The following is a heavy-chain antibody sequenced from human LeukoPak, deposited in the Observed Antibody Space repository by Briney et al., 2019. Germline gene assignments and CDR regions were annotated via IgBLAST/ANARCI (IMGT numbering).Heavy chain of an antibody. V-gene: IGHV1-18*01. Sequence: GASVKVSCKASTYTFTSYGISWVRQAPGQGLEWLGWISPYNGNTNYAQKLQGRVTMTTDTSTSTAYMELRSLRSDDTAVYYCARGRTGYSYGYELFGYWGQGTLVTVSS. CDR1: TYTFTSYG. CDR2: ISPYNGNT. CDR3: ARGRTGYSYGYELFGY. J-gene: IGHJ4*02. D-gene: IGHD5-18*01.